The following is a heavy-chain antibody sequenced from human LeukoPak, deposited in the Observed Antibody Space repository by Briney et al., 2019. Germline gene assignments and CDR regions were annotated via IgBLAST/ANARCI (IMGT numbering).Heavy chain of an antibody. J-gene: IGHJ4*02. CDR1: GYTFTNYY. D-gene: IGHD3-22*01. V-gene: IGHV1-46*01. CDR3: ARGRGAHFYDSSGYLSDS. Sequence: ASVKVSCKASGYTFTNYYIHWVRQAPGQGLEWMGIINPSGGSTSYAHKFQGRVTMTRDKSTSTLYMELSRLRSDDTAVYYCARGRGAHFYDSSGYLSDSWGQGTLVTVSS. CDR2: INPSGGST.